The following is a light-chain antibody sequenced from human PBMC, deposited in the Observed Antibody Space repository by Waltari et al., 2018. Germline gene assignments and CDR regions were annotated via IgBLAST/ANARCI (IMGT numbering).Light chain of an antibody. CDR3: QQRSNWPLT. CDR1: RSVSDY. V-gene: IGKV3-11*01. Sequence: EIVLPQSPATLSLSPGERATRSCLASRSVSDYLAWYQQKPGQAPRLLIYDASDRATGIPARFSGSGSGTDFTLTISSLEPEDFAVYYCQQRSNWPLTFGGGTKVEIK. CDR2: DAS. J-gene: IGKJ4*01.